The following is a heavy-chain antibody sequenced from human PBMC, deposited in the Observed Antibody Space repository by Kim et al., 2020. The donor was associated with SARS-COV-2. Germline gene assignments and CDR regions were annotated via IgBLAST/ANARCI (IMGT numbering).Heavy chain of an antibody. D-gene: IGHD5-12*01. CDR2: IYTSGST. CDR1: GGSISSGSYY. J-gene: IGHJ4*02. CDR3: ARETGYSGYGTLMGLDY. V-gene: IGHV4-61*02. Sequence: SETLSLTCTVSGGSISSGSYYWSWIRQPAGKGLEWIGRIYTSGSTNYNPSLKSRVTISVDTSKNQFSLKLSSVTAADTAVYYCARETGYSGYGTLMGLDYWGQGTLVTVSS.